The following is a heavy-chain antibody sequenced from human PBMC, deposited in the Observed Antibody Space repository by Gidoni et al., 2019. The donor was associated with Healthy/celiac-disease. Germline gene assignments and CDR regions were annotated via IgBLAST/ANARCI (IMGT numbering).Heavy chain of an antibody. V-gene: IGHV3-30*18. J-gene: IGHJ1*01. Sequence: QVQLVESGGGVVQPWRSLRLSCAASGFTFSSYGMHWVRQAPGKGLEWVAVISYDGSNKYYADSVKGRFTISRDNSKNTLYLQMNSLRAEDTAVYYCAKARRGSSGWYGYFQHWGQGTLVTVSS. D-gene: IGHD6-19*01. CDR3: AKARRGSSGWYGYFQH. CDR1: GFTFSSYG. CDR2: ISYDGSNK.